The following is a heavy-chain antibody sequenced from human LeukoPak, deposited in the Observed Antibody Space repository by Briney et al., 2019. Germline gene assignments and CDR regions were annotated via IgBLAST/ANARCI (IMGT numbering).Heavy chain of an antibody. CDR2: IRRDGSEE. J-gene: IGHJ4*02. D-gene: IGHD2-15*01. CDR3: ARDATHCSGGRCYDVFDS. Sequence: GGSLRLSCAASGLTFSTYWMTWVRQAPGKGLEWVANIRRDGSEEHYVDSVEGRFSISRDNAKNSLYLQMNSLRAEDTAVYYCARDATHCSGGRCYDVFDSWGQGTLVTVSS. V-gene: IGHV3-7*01. CDR1: GLTFSTYW.